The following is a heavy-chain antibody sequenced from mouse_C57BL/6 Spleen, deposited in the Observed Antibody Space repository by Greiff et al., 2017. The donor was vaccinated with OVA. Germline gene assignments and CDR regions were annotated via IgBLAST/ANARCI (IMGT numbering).Heavy chain of an antibody. V-gene: IGHV5-16*01. Sequence: EVHLVESEGGLVQPGSSMKLSCTASGFTFSDYYMAWVRQVPEKGLEWVANINYDGSSSYYLDSLKSRFIISRDNAKNILYLQMSSLKSEDTATYYCARDSGYYFDYWGQGTTLTVSS. CDR2: INYDGSSS. CDR1: GFTFSDYY. CDR3: ARDSGYYFDY. D-gene: IGHD4-1*01. J-gene: IGHJ2*01.